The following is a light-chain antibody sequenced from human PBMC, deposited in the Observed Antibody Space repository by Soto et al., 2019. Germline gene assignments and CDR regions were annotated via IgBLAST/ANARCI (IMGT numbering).Light chain of an antibody. CDR3: QQYNNWPYT. CDR1: QSVSSN. J-gene: IGKJ2*01. V-gene: IGKV3-15*01. Sequence: EIVMTQSQATLSVSPGERATLSCRASQSVSSNLAWYQQNPGQAPRLLIYGASTRATGIPARFSGSGSGTEFTLTISRLQSEDFAVYYCQQYNNWPYTFGQGTKLEIK. CDR2: GAS.